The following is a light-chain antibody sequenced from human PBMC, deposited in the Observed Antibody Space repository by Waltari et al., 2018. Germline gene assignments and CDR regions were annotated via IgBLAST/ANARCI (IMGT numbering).Light chain of an antibody. CDR2: RSD. J-gene: IGLJ3*02. CDR1: ASNIGGNV. V-gene: IGLV1-44*01. Sequence: QSVLTQPPSASGTPGQRVTISCSGSASNIGGNVENWYQQLPGRAPKRHISRSDQRPSGVPDRCSGSYSGTSASLAISGLQSEDGADYYCASWDDSLNGHWVFGGGTKVTVL. CDR3: ASWDDSLNGHWV.